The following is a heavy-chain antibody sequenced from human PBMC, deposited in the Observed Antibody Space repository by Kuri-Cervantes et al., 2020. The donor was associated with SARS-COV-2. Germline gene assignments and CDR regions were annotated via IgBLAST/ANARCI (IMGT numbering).Heavy chain of an antibody. CDR3: ARGGPVGYYDSSGYGLYWYFDL. CDR1: GYTFTGYY. Sequence: ASVKVSCKASGYTFTGYYMHWVRQAPGQGLEWMGWINPNSGGTNYAQKFQGWVTMTRDTSIGTAYMELSRLRSDDTAVYYCARGGPVGYYDSSGYGLYWYFDLWGRGTLVTVSS. J-gene: IGHJ2*01. V-gene: IGHV1-2*04. CDR2: INPNSGGT. D-gene: IGHD3-22*01.